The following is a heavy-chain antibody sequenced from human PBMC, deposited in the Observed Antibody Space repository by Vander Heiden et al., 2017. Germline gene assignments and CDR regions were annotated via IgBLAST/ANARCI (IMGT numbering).Heavy chain of an antibody. CDR1: GGAIRSENYD. J-gene: IGHJ6*02. D-gene: IGHD2-21*02. Sequence: QLQLQESSPGLVKPTETLSLTCMVDGGAIRSENYDWGWVRQTPDMGLEWIARVSYSGGTYDNPSLKSRVSISVDLSKNHFSLKVSSVTAADTAVYYCTSRGGDNSDMDVWGQGTTVTVSS. CDR3: TSRGGDNSDMDV. V-gene: IGHV4-39*02. CDR2: VSYSGGT.